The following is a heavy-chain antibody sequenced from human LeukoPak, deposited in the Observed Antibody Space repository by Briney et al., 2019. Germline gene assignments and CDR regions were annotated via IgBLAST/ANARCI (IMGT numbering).Heavy chain of an antibody. J-gene: IGHJ4*02. D-gene: IGHD2-15*01. CDR1: GFTFGSYV. V-gene: IGHV3-23*01. CDR2: ISGDGGT. Sequence: PGGSLRLSCAASGFTFGSYVMSWVRQAPGKGPEWVSAISGDGGTYYADSVKGRFTIPRDNSKNTLYLQMNSLGGEDTALYYCARYCGAASCYSGFDYWGQGTLVTVAS. CDR3: ARYCGAASCYSGFDY.